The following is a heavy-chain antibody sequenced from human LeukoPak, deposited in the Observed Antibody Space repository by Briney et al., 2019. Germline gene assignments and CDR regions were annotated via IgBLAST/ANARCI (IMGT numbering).Heavy chain of an antibody. Sequence: GGSLRLSCAASGFTVSINYMSWVRQAPGKGLEWVSVIYSGGSTYHADSVRGRFTISRDNSKNTVYLQMNSLRAEDTAVYYCARGPDSSNWYEPVDYWGQGTLVTVSS. CDR1: GFTVSINY. D-gene: IGHD6-13*01. V-gene: IGHV3-66*01. J-gene: IGHJ4*02. CDR2: IYSGGST. CDR3: ARGPDSSNWYEPVDY.